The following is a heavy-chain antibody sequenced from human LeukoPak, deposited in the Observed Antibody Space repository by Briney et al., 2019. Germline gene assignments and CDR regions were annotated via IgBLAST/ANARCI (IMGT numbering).Heavy chain of an antibody. D-gene: IGHD6-13*01. CDR1: GFTFSSYG. CDR2: IYYSGST. J-gene: IGHJ4*02. V-gene: IGHV4-39*07. CDR3: ARGYSSSWPY. Sequence: PGGSLRLSCAASGFTFSSYGMSWVRQPPGKGLEWIGSIYYSGSTYYNPSLKSRVTISVDTSKNQFSLKLSSVTAADTAVYYCARGYSSSWPYWGQGTLVTVSS.